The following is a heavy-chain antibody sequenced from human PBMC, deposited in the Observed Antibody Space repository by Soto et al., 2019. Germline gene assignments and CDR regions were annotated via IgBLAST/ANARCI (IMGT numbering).Heavy chain of an antibody. J-gene: IGHJ6*02. V-gene: IGHV1-18*01. CDR3: ARDRTYYDFWSGYYTGDYYYGMDV. Sequence: ASVKVSCKASGYTFTNYGFSWVRQAPGQGLEWMGWISGYNGNTKYAEKFQGRVTMTTDTSISTAYMELSRLRSDDTAVYYCARDRTYYDFWSGYYTGDYYYGMDVWGQGTTVTVS. CDR2: ISGYNGNT. D-gene: IGHD3-3*01. CDR1: GYTFTNYG.